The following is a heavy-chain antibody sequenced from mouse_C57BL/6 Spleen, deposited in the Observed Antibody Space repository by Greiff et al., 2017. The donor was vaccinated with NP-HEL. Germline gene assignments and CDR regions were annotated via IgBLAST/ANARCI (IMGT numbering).Heavy chain of an antibody. D-gene: IGHD2-1*01. CDR1: GYSFTSDY. V-gene: IGHV3-8*01. CDR2: ISYSGST. J-gene: IGHJ4*01. Sequence: EVQLVESGPGLAKPSQTLSLTCSVTGYSFTSDYWNWIRKFPGNKLEYIGYISYSGSTYYNPSLKSRISITRDTSKNQYYLQLNSVTTEDTATYYGARLIYYGIYARDDWGQGTSVTVSS. CDR3: ARLIYYGIYARDD.